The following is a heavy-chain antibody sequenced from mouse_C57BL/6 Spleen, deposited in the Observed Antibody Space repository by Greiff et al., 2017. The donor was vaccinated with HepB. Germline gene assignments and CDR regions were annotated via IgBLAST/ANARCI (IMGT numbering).Heavy chain of an antibody. CDR3: ARYGSGYFDY. CDR1: GYTFTSYW. CDR2: IHPNSGST. J-gene: IGHJ2*01. V-gene: IGHV1-64*01. D-gene: IGHD1-1*01. Sequence: QVQLQQPGAELVKPGASVKLSCKASGYTFTSYWMHWVKQRPGQGLEWIGMIHPNSGSTNYNEKFKSKDTLTVDKSSSTAYMQLSSLTSEDSAVYYCARYGSGYFDYWGQGTTLTVSS.